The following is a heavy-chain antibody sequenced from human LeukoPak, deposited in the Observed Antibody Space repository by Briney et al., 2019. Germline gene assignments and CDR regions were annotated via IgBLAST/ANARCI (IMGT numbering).Heavy chain of an antibody. J-gene: IGHJ4*02. D-gene: IGHD6-13*01. CDR1: GFTFSGSA. CDR3: TRHGDSSPGSY. CDR2: IRSKANSYAT. Sequence: GSLRLSCAASGFTFSGSAMHWVRQASGKGLEWVGRIRSKANSYATAYAASVKGRFTISRDDSKNTAYLQMNSLKTEDTAVYYCTRHGDSSPGSYWGQGTLVTVSS. V-gene: IGHV3-73*01.